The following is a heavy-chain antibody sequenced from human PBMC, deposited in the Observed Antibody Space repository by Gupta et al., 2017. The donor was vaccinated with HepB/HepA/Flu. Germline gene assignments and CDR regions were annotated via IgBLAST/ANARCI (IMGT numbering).Heavy chain of an antibody. CDR3: AKLVRIAARPPYYFDD. CDR2: ISGSGGYT. D-gene: IGHD6-6*01. J-gene: IGHJ4*02. V-gene: IGHV3-23*01. CDR1: GFTFSSYA. Sequence: EVQLLESGGGLVQPGGSLRLSCAASGFTFSSYAMSWVRQAPGKGLEWVSAISGSGGYTYYADSVKGRFTISRDNSKNTLYLQMNSLRAEDTAVYYCAKLVRIAARPPYYFDDWGQGTLVTVSS.